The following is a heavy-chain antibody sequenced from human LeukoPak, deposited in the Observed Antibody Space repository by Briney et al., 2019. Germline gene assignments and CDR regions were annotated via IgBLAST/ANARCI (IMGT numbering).Heavy chain of an antibody. CDR1: GRSISSGSYY. Sequence: PSETLSLTCAVAGRSISSGSYYWSWLRQPAGKGLEWIGRIYTSGSTNYNPSLKSRVTISVDTPKNQFSLKLSSVTAADTAVYYCAREAIATVVADPWGQGTLVTVSS. V-gene: IGHV4-61*02. CDR3: AREAIATVVADP. J-gene: IGHJ5*02. CDR2: IYTSGST. D-gene: IGHD2-15*01.